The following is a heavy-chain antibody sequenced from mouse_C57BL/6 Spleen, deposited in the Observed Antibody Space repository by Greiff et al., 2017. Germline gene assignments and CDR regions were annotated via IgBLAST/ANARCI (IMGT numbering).Heavy chain of an antibody. D-gene: IGHD1-1*01. Sequence: QVQLQQPGAELVRPGSSVKLSCKASGYTFPSYWMDWVKQRPGQGLEWIGNIYPSDSETHYNQKFKDKATLTVDKSSSTAYMQLSSLTSEDSAVYYCARSYYGSSYYYAMDYWGQGTSGTVSS. CDR1: GYTFPSYW. CDR2: IYPSDSET. J-gene: IGHJ4*01. CDR3: ARSYYGSSYYYAMDY. V-gene: IGHV1-61*01.